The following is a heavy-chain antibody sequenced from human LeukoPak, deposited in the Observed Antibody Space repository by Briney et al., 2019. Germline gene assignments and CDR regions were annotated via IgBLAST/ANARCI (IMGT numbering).Heavy chain of an antibody. V-gene: IGHV4-59*08. CDR2: IYYSGST. CDR3: ARQQRGYSGYDFDY. CDR1: GGSISSYY. Sequence: PSETLSLTCTVSGGSISSYYWSWIRQPPGKGLEWIGYIYYSGSTNYNPSLKSRVTISVDTSKNQFSLKLSSVTAADTAVYYCARQQRGYSGYDFDYWGQGTLVTVSS. J-gene: IGHJ4*02. D-gene: IGHD5-12*01.